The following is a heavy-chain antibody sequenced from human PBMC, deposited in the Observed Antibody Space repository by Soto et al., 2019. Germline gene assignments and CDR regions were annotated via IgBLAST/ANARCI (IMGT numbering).Heavy chain of an antibody. Sequence: SETLSLTWAVSCGSISSSNWWSWVRQPPGKGLEWIGEIYHSGSTNYNPSLKSRVTISVDKSKNQFSLKLSSVTAADTAVYYCARDPFRYQLLDSYYYYGMDVWGQGTTVTVSS. J-gene: IGHJ6*02. D-gene: IGHD2-2*01. CDR2: IYHSGST. CDR3: ARDPFRYQLLDSYYYYGMDV. CDR1: CGSISSSNW. V-gene: IGHV4-4*02.